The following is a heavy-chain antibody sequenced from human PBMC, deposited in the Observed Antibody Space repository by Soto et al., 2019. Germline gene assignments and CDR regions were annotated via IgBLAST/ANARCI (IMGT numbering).Heavy chain of an antibody. V-gene: IGHV3-7*03. J-gene: IGHJ4*02. CDR3: ARVHRSGSFDL. Sequence: LVESGGGLVQPGGSLRLSCAASGISFGVYLMTWVRQAPGQGLEWVARIKEDGSEAHYVDSVKGRFTISRDNGKKSLYLQMDSLRGDDTAVYYCARVHRSGSFDLWGQGTLVTVSS. CDR2: IKEDGSEA. D-gene: IGHD3-10*01. CDR1: GISFGVYL.